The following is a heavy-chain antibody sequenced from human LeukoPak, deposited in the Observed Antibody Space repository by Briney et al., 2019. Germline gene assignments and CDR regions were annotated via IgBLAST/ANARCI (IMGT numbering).Heavy chain of an antibody. J-gene: IGHJ4*02. CDR3: ARTLGYCSSTSCHVFDY. CDR1: GYTFTSYG. D-gene: IGHD2-2*01. V-gene: IGHV1-18*01. Sequence: ASVKVSCKASGYTFTSYGISWVRQAPGQGLEWMGWISAYNGNTNYAQKLQGRVTMTTDTSTSTAYMELRSLGSDDTAVYYCARTLGYCSSTSCHVFDYWGQGTLVTVSS. CDR2: ISAYNGNT.